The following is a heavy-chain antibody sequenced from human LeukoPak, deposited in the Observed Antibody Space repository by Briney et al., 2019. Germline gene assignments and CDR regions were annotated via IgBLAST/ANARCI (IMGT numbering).Heavy chain of an antibody. CDR3: AKNRRHNWDKDAFDI. J-gene: IGHJ3*02. V-gene: IGHV3-30*02. CDR1: GFIFSSSG. Sequence: GGSLRLSCAAPGFIFSSSGMQWVRQAPGKGLEWVAFIRYDGHNKYYADSVKGRFTISRDNSKNTLSLQMNSLRAEDTAVYYCAKNRRHNWDKDAFDIWGQGTVVTVSS. CDR2: IRYDGHNK. D-gene: IGHD1/OR15-1a*01.